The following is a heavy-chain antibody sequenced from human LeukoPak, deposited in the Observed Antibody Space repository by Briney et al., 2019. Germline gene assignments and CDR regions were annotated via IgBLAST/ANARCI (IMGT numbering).Heavy chain of an antibody. CDR2: IYYSGST. Sequence: SETLSLTCTVSGGSISSGGYYWSWIRQRPGKGLEWIGYIYYSGSTYYNPSLKSRVTISVDTTKNQFSLKLSSVTAADTAVYYCASAYYYDSSGYPDWGQGTLVTVSS. D-gene: IGHD3-22*01. J-gene: IGHJ4*02. CDR3: ASAYYYDSSGYPD. V-gene: IGHV4-31*03. CDR1: GGSISSGGYY.